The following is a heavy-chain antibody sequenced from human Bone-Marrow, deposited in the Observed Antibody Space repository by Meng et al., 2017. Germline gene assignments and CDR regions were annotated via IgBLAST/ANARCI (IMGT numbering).Heavy chain of an antibody. D-gene: IGHD5-18*01. CDR1: GGSFRGYF. V-gene: IGHV4-34*01. CDR3: ARQKFSYGLGPPAY. J-gene: IGHJ4*02. Sequence: QVQLQQWGAGLLKPSETLSHTAGVYGGSFRGYFWAWIRQPPGKGLEWIGEINHRGSTNYNPSLKSRVTISVDTSKSQVSLNLSSVTAADTAVYYCARQKFSYGLGPPAYWGQGTLVTVSS. CDR2: INHRGST.